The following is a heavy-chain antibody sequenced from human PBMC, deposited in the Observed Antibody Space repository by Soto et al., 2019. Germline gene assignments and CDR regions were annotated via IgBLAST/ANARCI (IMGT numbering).Heavy chain of an antibody. J-gene: IGHJ6*02. V-gene: IGHV4-34*01. CDR2: INHSGTI. Sequence: NPSETLSLTCAVCGGSFSGYYWTWIRQPPGKGLEWIGEINHSGTINFNPSLKSRLTISLDTSKKHFSLKLSSVTDADTAAYYCARADRTLVTSYSLDVWGQGTTVTVSS. D-gene: IGHD2-21*02. CDR3: ARADRTLVTSYSLDV. CDR1: GGSFSGYY.